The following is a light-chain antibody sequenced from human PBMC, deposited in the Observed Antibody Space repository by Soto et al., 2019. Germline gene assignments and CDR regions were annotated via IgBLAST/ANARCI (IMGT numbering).Light chain of an antibody. CDR3: QQYGNSKT. J-gene: IGKJ1*01. Sequence: EIVLTQSPGTLSLSPGERATLSCRASQSVRNSFLAWYQQKPGQAPRLLIFGASSRATGIPDRFSGSGSGTDFTLTISRLEPEDFAVYYCQQYGNSKTFGQGTKVEIK. CDR2: GAS. CDR1: QSVRNSF. V-gene: IGKV3-20*01.